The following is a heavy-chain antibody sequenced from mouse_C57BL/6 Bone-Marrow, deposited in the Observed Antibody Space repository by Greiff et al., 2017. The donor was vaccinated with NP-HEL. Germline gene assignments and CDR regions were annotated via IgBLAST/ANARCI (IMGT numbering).Heavy chain of an antibody. CDR2: IDPPDSYT. Sequence: QVQLQQPGAELVMPGASVKLSCKASGYTFTSYWTHWVKQRPGQGLEWIGEIDPPDSYTNYNQKFKGKSTLTVDKSSSTAYMQLSSLTSEDSAVYYCAREEDYDYDCFAYWGQGTLVTVSA. V-gene: IGHV1-69*01. CDR3: AREEDYDYDCFAY. CDR1: GYTFTSYW. J-gene: IGHJ3*01. D-gene: IGHD2-4*01.